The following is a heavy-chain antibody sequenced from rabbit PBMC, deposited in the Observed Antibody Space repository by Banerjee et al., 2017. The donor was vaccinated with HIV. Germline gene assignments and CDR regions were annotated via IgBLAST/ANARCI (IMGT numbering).Heavy chain of an antibody. D-gene: IGHD4-1*01. J-gene: IGHJ4*01. CDR2: IYPDYGST. CDR3: ARDLAGVIGWNFNL. V-gene: IGHV1S45*01. Sequence: QEQLVESGGGLVTLGGSLKLSCKASGIDFSSYGISWVRQAPGKGLEWIAYIYPDYGSTDYASWVNGRFTISKASWTTVTLQMTSLTAADTASYFCARDLAGVIGWNFNLWGQGTLVTVS. CDR1: GIDFSSYG.